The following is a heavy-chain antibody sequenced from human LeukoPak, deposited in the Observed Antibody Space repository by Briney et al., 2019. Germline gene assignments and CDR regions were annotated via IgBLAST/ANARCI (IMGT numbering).Heavy chain of an antibody. V-gene: IGHV4-39*01. D-gene: IGHD5-18*01. Sequence: SEALSLTCTVACAPLSHIGYRYCAWIRQPPGKGLEWIGSFYHNGYTYYNPSLKSRVTISADTSKSQFSLRVTSMTAADTAVYFLLDSPRLDTAMVDYLDYWGQGTLVTVSS. CDR3: LDSPRLDTAMVDYLDY. J-gene: IGHJ4*02. CDR2: FYHNGYT. CDR1: CAPLSHIGYRY.